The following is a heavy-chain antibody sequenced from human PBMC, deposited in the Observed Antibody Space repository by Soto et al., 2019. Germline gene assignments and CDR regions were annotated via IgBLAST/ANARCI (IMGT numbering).Heavy chain of an antibody. CDR3: ARSREFDY. CDR2: IFPGGTT. CDR1: GGSLSSATYS. Sequence: SETLSLTCGVSGGSLSSATYSWNWIRQPPGKGLEWIGYIFPGGTTYYNPSLKSRVTISIDVSKNQFSLSLRSLTAADTAVYYCARSREFDYWSQGTLVTVSS. J-gene: IGHJ4*02. V-gene: IGHV4-30-2*01.